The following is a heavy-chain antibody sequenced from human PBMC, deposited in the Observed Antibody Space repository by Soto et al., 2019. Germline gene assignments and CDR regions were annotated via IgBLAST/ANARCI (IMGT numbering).Heavy chain of an antibody. CDR3: ARIWATRGPVDY. V-gene: IGHV5-51*01. Sequence: GEALKISGKGSGYSVTNYWIGWVRQMPGKGLEWMGIIWPGDSDTTYSPPFQGQATISADKSISTAFLQWSSLKASDTAIYYCARIWATRGPVDYWGQGALVTVSS. J-gene: IGHJ4*02. CDR2: IWPGDSDT. CDR1: GYSVTNYW. D-gene: IGHD2-15*01.